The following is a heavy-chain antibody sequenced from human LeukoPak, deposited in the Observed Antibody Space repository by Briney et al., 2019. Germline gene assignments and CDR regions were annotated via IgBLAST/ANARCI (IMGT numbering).Heavy chain of an antibody. Sequence: PSETLSLTCTVSGGSINSYYWSWIRQPAGKGLEWIGRIYTSGSTNYNPSLKSRVTMSVDTSKNQFSLRLSFVTAADTAVYYCARKGISALAGAFGIWGQGTMVTVSS. CDR1: GGSINSYY. V-gene: IGHV4-4*07. J-gene: IGHJ3*02. D-gene: IGHD2-15*01. CDR3: ARKGISALAGAFGI. CDR2: IYTSGST.